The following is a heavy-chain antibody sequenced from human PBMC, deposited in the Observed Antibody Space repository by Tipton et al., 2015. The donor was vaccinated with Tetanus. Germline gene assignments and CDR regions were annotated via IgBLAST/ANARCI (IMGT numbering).Heavy chain of an antibody. J-gene: IGHJ4*02. CDR2: ITWNSGSH. V-gene: IGHV3-9*01. CDR3: AKNFLSYIAH. Sequence: RSLRLSCIASGFTFDDYAMHWVRQAPGKGLEWVAGITWNSGSHNYADSVKGRFTISRDNAQNSLYLQMHNLTVEDTALYYCAKNFLSYIAHWGQGTLVTVSS. D-gene: IGHD5-12*01. CDR1: GFTFDDYA.